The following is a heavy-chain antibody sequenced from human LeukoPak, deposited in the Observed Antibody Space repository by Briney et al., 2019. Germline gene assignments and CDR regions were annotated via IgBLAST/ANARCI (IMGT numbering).Heavy chain of an antibody. J-gene: IGHJ4*02. CDR3: ARGWALPDY. D-gene: IGHD1-26*01. CDR2: INHSGST. Sequence: PSETLSLTCAVYGGSSSGYYWSWIRQPPGKGLEWIGEINHSGSTNYNPSLKSRVTISLDTSKNQFSLKLSSVTAADTAVYYCARGWALPDYWGQGTLVTVSS. V-gene: IGHV4-34*01. CDR1: GGSSSGYY.